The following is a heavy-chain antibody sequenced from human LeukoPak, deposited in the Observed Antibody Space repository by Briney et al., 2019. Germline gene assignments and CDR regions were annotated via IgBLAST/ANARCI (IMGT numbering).Heavy chain of an antibody. CDR1: GFTFSSYS. CDR3: ARDYSRLHDRAVAGALDY. D-gene: IGHD6-19*01. CDR2: ISSSSNYI. Sequence: GGSLRLSCAASGFTFSSYSMNWVRQAPGKGLEWVSSISSSSNYIYYADSVKGRFTISRDNAKNSLYLQMNSLRAEDTAVYYCARDYSRLHDRAVAGALDYWGQGTLVTVSS. J-gene: IGHJ4*02. V-gene: IGHV3-21*01.